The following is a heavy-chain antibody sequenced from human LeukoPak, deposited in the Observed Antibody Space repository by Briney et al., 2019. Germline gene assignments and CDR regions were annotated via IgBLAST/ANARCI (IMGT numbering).Heavy chain of an antibody. Sequence: GGSLRLSCAASGFTFSSYSMNWVRQAPGKGLECVSSISSSSSSIYYADSVKGRFTISRDDAKNSLYLQMNSLRAEDTAVYYCARTANDTGEFDYWGQGTLVTVSS. CDR3: ARTANDTGEFDY. CDR2: ISSSSSSI. CDR1: GFTFSSYS. V-gene: IGHV3-21*01. D-gene: IGHD3-16*01. J-gene: IGHJ4*02.